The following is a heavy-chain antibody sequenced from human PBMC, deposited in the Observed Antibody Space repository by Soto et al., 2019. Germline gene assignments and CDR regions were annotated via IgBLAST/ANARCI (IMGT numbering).Heavy chain of an antibody. CDR3: ARVDDIVVVPADAYGMDV. J-gene: IGHJ6*02. CDR2: ISGSGGST. D-gene: IGHD2-2*01. V-gene: IGHV3-23*01. CDR1: GFTFSSYA. Sequence: EVQLLESGGGLVQPGGSLRLSCAASGFTFSSYAMSWVRQAPGKGLEWVSAISGSGGSTYYADSVKGRFTISRDNSKNTLYLQMNSLRAEDTAVYYCARVDDIVVVPADAYGMDVWGQGTTVTVSS.